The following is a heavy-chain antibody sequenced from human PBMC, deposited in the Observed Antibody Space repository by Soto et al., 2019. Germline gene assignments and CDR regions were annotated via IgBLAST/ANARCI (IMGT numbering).Heavy chain of an antibody. Sequence: SGTMYLAGTVSGGTISIYYWGWIRQPPGKGLEWIGYIYYSGSTNYNPSLKSRVTISVDTSKNQFSLKLSSVTAADTAVYYCARLTYYYGSGSPGALDYWGQGTLVTVSS. CDR3: ARLTYYYGSGSPGALDY. CDR2: IYYSGST. V-gene: IGHV4-59*08. J-gene: IGHJ4*02. CDR1: GGTISIYY. D-gene: IGHD3-10*01.